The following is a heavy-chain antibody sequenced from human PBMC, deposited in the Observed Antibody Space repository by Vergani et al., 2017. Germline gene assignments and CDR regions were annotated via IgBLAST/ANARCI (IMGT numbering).Heavy chain of an antibody. D-gene: IGHD2-2*01. CDR2: ISAYNGNT. V-gene: IGHV1-18*01. Sequence: QVQLVQSGAEVKKPGASVKVSCKASGYTFTSYGISWVRQAPGQGLEWMGWISAYNGNTNYAQKLQGRVTMTTDTSTSTAYMELGSLRSDDTAVYYCARRYCSSTSCYEKDGMDVWGQGTTVTVSS. CDR1: GYTFTSYG. J-gene: IGHJ6*02. CDR3: ARRYCSSTSCYEKDGMDV.